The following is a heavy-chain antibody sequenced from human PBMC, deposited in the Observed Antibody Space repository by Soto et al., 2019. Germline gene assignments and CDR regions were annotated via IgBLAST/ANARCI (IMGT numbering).Heavy chain of an antibody. V-gene: IGHV3-21*01. Sequence: GGSLRLSCAASGFTFSSYSMNWVRQAPGKGLEWVSSISSSSSYIYHADSVKGRFTISRDNAKNSLYLQMNSLRAEDTAVYYCAREGTGTTAFDIWGQGTMVTVSS. D-gene: IGHD1-7*01. CDR3: AREGTGTTAFDI. CDR2: ISSSSSYI. J-gene: IGHJ3*02. CDR1: GFTFSSYS.